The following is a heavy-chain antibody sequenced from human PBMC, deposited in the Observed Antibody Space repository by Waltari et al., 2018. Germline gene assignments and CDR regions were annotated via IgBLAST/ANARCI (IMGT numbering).Heavy chain of an antibody. Sequence: EVQLVQSGAEVKKPGESLRLACKGSGYSFTSIWTGRVGQVDGKGLEWRGIPYPGDSDTITTPSFHGPFPISADKSISTAYLQLSSLKASDTAMYYCARVFGDGYRAFAGFDSWGQGTLVTVSS. CDR1: GYSFTSIW. CDR3: ARVFGDGYRAFAGFDS. V-gene: IGHV5-51*03. CDR2: PYPGDSDT. D-gene: IGHD5-12*01. J-gene: IGHJ5*01.